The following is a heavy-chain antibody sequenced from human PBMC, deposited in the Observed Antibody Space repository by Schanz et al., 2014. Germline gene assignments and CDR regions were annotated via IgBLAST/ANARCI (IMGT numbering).Heavy chain of an antibody. CDR2: IKQDGSEK. Sequence: VQLQESGPGLVKPSETLSLTCTVSAAFISRYYWSWVRQAPGKGLEWVANIKQDGSEKYYVDSVQGRFTISRDNAKNSLYLQMNSLRAEDTAVYYCARGVRIDYWGQGTLVTVSS. V-gene: IGHV3-7*01. D-gene: IGHD3-3*01. J-gene: IGHJ4*02. CDR3: ARGVRIDY. CDR1: AAFISRYY.